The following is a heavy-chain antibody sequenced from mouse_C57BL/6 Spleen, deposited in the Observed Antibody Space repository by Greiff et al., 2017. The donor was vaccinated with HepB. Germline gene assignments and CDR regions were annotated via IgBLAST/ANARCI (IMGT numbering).Heavy chain of an antibody. CDR2: IDPSDSET. Sequence: QVQLQQPGAELVRPGSSVKLSCKASGYTFTSYWMHWVKQRPIQGLEWIGNIDPSDSETHYNQKFKDKATLTVDKSSSTAYMQRSSLTSEDSAVYYCARGVYYDYLYAIDYWGQGTSVTVSS. D-gene: IGHD2-4*01. J-gene: IGHJ4*01. CDR3: ARGVYYDYLYAIDY. V-gene: IGHV1-52*01. CDR1: GYTFTSYW.